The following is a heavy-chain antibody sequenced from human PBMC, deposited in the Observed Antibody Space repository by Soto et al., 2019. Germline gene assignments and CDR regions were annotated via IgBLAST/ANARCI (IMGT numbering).Heavy chain of an antibody. Sequence: EMQLVESGGGLVQPGGSLRLSCAASGFTFSGYWMSWVRQAPGKGLEWVANIKQDGSEQFYVDSVKGRFTISRDNAKNSLYLQMNSLRAEDTAVYYCAREAVWGQGTTVTVSS. CDR1: GFTFSGYW. V-gene: IGHV3-7*05. CDR3: AREAV. J-gene: IGHJ6*02. CDR2: IKQDGSEQ.